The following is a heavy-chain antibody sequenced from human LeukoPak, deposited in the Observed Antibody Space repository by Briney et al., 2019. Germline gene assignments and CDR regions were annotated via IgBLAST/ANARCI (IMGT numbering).Heavy chain of an antibody. D-gene: IGHD3-22*01. J-gene: IGHJ4*02. CDR2: IYYSGST. V-gene: IGHV4-59*08. CDR1: GGSISSYY. CDR3: ARHHDSSGYYFY. Sequence: SETLSLTCTVSGGSISSYYWSWIRQPPGKGLEWIGYIYYSGSTNYNPSLKSRVTISVDTSKNQFSLKLSSVTAADTAVYYCARHHDSSGYYFYWGQRTLVTVSS.